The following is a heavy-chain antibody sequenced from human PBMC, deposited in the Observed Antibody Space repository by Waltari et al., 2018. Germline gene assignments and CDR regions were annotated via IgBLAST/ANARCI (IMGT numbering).Heavy chain of an antibody. D-gene: IGHD2-15*01. CDR3: TRGVAEGFDP. V-gene: IGHV3-74*01. CDR1: GITFSSYW. CDR2: IKTDGSIT. Sequence: EVQLVESGGDLVQPGGSLRLSCAASGITFSSYWMHWVRQAPGTGLVWVSRIKTDGSITIYADSVRGRFTISRDNAKNTLYLQMNSLRVDDSAVYYCTRGVAEGFDPWGQGTLVTVSS. J-gene: IGHJ5*02.